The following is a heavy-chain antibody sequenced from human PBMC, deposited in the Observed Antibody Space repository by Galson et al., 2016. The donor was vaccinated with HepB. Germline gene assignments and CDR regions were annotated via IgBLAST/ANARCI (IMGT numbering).Heavy chain of an antibody. V-gene: IGHV3-53*01. CDR2: LYSGGTT. CDR3: ASAPTITTIWGS. CDR1: GLTVTTNY. J-gene: IGHJ5*02. D-gene: IGHD5-24*01. Sequence: SLRLSCAASGLTVTTNYISWVRQAPGKGLEWVAILYSGGTTVYADSVRGRFTISRDDSKNTVHLQMNSLRVEDTAMYFCASAPTITTIWGSWGQGTLVTVSS.